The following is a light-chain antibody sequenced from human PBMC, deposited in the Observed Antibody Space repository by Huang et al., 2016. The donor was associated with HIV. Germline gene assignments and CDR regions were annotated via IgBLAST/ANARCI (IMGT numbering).Light chain of an antibody. J-gene: IGKJ1*01. V-gene: IGKV3-15*01. CDR1: QNISNN. CDR2: GAS. CDR3: QQYNNWWT. Sequence: EIVMTQSPVTLSVSPGERATLSCRTSQNISNNLVWYQQRPGQAPRLLIYGASTRATGIPARFSGSGSGTEFTLTISSLQSEDFALYYCQQYNNWWTFGQGTKVEVK.